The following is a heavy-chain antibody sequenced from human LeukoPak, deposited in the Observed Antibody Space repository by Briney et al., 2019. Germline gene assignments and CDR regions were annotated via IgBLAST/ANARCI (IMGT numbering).Heavy chain of an antibody. V-gene: IGHV3-30*04. Sequence: GGSLRLSCAASGFTFSSYAMHWVRPAPGKGLEWVAAISYDGSNKYYADSVKGRFTISRDNSKNTLYLQMNSLRAEDTAVYYCARGGGYDSSGYYAPGYWGQGTLVTASS. D-gene: IGHD3-22*01. CDR2: ISYDGSNK. CDR1: GFTFSSYA. J-gene: IGHJ4*02. CDR3: ARGGGYDSSGYYAPGY.